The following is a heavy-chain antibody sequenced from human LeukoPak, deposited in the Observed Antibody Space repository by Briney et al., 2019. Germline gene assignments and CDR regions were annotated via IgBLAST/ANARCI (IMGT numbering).Heavy chain of an antibody. Sequence: ASVTVSCKGSGYTFTIYHMHWVRQAPGQGLEIMGIINPSGGSTTYAQKFQGRVTMTRDTSTSTVYMELSSLRSEDTAVYYCAKLAAAGTAHYYFDYWGQGTLVTVSS. CDR3: AKLAAAGTAHYYFDY. D-gene: IGHD6-13*01. CDR1: GYTFTIYH. V-gene: IGHV1-46*01. J-gene: IGHJ4*02. CDR2: INPSGGST.